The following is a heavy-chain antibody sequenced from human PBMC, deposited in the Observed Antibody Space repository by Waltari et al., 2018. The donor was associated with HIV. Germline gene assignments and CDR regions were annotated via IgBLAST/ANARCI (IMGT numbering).Heavy chain of an antibody. V-gene: IGHV4-34*01. Sequence: QVQLQQWGAGLLKPSETLSLTCAVYGGSFSGYYWSWIRQPPGKGLEWIGEINHSGSTNYNPSLKSRVTISVDTSKNQFSLKLSSVTAADTAVYYCARGAGYDILTPPETEHDYWGQGTLVTVSS. CDR3: ARGAGYDILTPPETEHDY. CDR1: GGSFSGYY. CDR2: INHSGST. J-gene: IGHJ4*02. D-gene: IGHD3-9*01.